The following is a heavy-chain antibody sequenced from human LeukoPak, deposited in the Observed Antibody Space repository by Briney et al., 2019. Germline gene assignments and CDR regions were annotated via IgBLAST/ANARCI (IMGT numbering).Heavy chain of an antibody. CDR3: ARALRPRYCSSTSCYNKGGFDP. CDR1: GYTFTGYY. Sequence: GASVKVSCKASGYTFTGYYMHWVRQAPGQGLEWMGWVNPNSGGTNYAQKFQGRVTMTRDTSISTAYMELSRLRPDDTAVYYCARALRPRYCSSTSCYNKGGFDPWGQGTLVTVSS. CDR2: VNPNSGGT. V-gene: IGHV1-2*02. D-gene: IGHD2-2*02. J-gene: IGHJ5*02.